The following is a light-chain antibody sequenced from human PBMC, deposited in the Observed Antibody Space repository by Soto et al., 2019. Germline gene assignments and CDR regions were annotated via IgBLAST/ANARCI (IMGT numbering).Light chain of an antibody. CDR3: QQYSNWPTIT. J-gene: IGKJ5*01. CDR1: QSVSNY. CDR2: GVS. V-gene: IGKV3-15*01. Sequence: EIVMTQSPATLSVSPGDRATLTCRASQSVSNYLAWYQQKPGQAPRLLIYGVSTRATGISGRFRGSGSGAEFTLTISSLQSEDFAVYYCQQYSNWPTITFGQGTRLDIK.